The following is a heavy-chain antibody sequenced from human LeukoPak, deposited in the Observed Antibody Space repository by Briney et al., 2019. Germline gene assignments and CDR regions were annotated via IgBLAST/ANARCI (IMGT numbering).Heavy chain of an antibody. CDR1: GYTFTGYY. D-gene: IGHD3-10*01. V-gene: IGHV1-2*02. J-gene: IGHJ4*02. CDR2: INPNSGGT. CDR3: ARGRITMVRGVITDLGY. Sequence: ASVKVSCTASGYTFTGYYMHWVRQAPGQGLEWMGWINPNSGGTNYAQKFQGRVTMTRDTSISTAYMELGRLRSDDTAVYYCARGRITMVRGVITDLGYWGQGTLVTVSS.